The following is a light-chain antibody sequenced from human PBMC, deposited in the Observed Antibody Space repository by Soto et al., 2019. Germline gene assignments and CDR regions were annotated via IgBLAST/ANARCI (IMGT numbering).Light chain of an antibody. V-gene: IGKV3-20*01. CDR1: QSVSSN. J-gene: IGKJ1*01. Sequence: EIVLTPSPGTLPLSPGERATLSCRASQSVSSNLAWYQQKPGQAPRLLIYGASSRATGIPDRFSGSGSGTDFTLTISRLEPEDFAVYYCQQYGSSPSFGQGTKVDIK. CDR3: QQYGSSPS. CDR2: GAS.